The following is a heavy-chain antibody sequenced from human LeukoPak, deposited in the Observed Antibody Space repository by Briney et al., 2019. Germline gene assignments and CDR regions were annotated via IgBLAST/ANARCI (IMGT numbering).Heavy chain of an antibody. CDR2: IRSKVYGWTE. V-gene: IGHV3-49*04. J-gene: IGHJ1*01. Sequence: RSLRLSCIASGCTFGDYAISWVRQAPGKGLEWVGFIRSKVYGWTEEYAASVKGRFTLSRDESKSIAYLQMNSLKTEDTGVYYCTRSYDSSGYYPGYFQHWGQGTLVTVSS. CDR1: GCTFGDYA. D-gene: IGHD3-22*01. CDR3: TRSYDSSGYYPGYFQH.